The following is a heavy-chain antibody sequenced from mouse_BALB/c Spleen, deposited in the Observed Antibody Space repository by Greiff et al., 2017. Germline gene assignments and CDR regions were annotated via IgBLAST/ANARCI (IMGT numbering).Heavy chain of an antibody. J-gene: IGHJ4*01. CDR2: IWAGGST. CDR1: GFSLTSYG. CDR3: ARDLHSYNGSRPYAMDY. D-gene: IGHD1-1*01. Sequence: VQLVESGPGLVAPSQSLSITCTVSGFSLTSYGVHWVRQPPGKGLEWLGVIWAGGSTNYNSALMSRLSISKDNSKSQVFLKMNSLQTDDTAMYYCARDLHSYNGSRPYAMDYWGQGTSVTVSS. V-gene: IGHV2-9*02.